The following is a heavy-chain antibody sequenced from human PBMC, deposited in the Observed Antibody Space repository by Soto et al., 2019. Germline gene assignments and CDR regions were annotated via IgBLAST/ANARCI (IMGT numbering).Heavy chain of an antibody. CDR1: GFTFSSYG. CDR3: ARGSIVAAEYGMDV. D-gene: IGHD6-13*01. Sequence: GGSLRLSCAASGFTFSSYGMHWVRQAPGKGLEWVAVIWHDGSKTYYADSVKGRLIISRDNSKNTLYVQINSLRAEDRGVYFCARGSIVAAEYGMDVWGQGTTVTVSS. CDR2: IWHDGSKT. J-gene: IGHJ6*02. V-gene: IGHV3-33*01.